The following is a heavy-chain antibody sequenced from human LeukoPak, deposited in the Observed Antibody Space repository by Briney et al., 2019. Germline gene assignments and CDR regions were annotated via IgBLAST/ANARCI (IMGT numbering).Heavy chain of an antibody. D-gene: IGHD3-3*01. Sequence: SVKVSCKASGGTFSSYAISWVRQAPGQGLEWMGRIIPIFGTANYAQKFQGRVTITTDESTSTAYMELSSLRSEDTAVYYCATEPTIYDFWTGSMYYFDYWGQGTLVTVSS. J-gene: IGHJ4*02. CDR1: GGTFSSYA. CDR2: IIPIFGTA. V-gene: IGHV1-69*05. CDR3: ATEPTIYDFWTGSMYYFDY.